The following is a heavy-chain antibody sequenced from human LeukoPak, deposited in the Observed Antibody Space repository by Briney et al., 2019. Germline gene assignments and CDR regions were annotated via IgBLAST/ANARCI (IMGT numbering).Heavy chain of an antibody. D-gene: IGHD6-19*01. V-gene: IGHV3-21*01. CDR1: GFTFSTYS. Sequence: GGSLRLSCAASGFTFSTYSMNWVRQAPGKGLEWVSSISSSSSYIYYADSVKGRFTISRDNAKNSLYLQMNSLRAEDTAVYYCARDQSGWYPLDYWGQGTLVTVSS. CDR2: ISSSSSYI. CDR3: ARDQSGWYPLDY. J-gene: IGHJ4*02.